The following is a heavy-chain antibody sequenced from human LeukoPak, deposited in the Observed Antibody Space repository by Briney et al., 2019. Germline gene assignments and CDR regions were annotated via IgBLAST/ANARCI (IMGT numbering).Heavy chain of an antibody. J-gene: IGHJ4*02. D-gene: IGHD6-13*01. Sequence: PSETLSLTCTVSGGSISSYYWSWIRQPPGKGLEWIGYIYYSGSTNYNPSLKSRVTISVDTSKNQFSLKLSSVTAADTAVYYCARRSAVGHFDYWGQGTLVTASS. CDR2: IYYSGST. CDR1: GGSISSYY. V-gene: IGHV4-59*08. CDR3: ARRSAVGHFDY.